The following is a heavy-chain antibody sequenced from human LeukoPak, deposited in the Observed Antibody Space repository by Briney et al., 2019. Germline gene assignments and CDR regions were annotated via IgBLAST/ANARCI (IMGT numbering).Heavy chain of an antibody. CDR2: IRNRVDSYTT. CDR1: GFTFSDHY. Sequence: PGGSLRLSCAASGFTFSDHYMDWVRQAPGKGLEWVGRIRNRVDSYTTEYPASVKGRFSISRDDSKNSLYLQMNSLKIEDTAVYFCARGHSGTSDRLDPWGQGTLVTVSS. CDR3: ARGHSGTSDRLDP. V-gene: IGHV3-72*01. J-gene: IGHJ5*02. D-gene: IGHD1-26*01.